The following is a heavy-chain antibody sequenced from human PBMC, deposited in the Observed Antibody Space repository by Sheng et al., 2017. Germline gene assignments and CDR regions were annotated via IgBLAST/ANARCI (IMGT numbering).Heavy chain of an antibody. J-gene: IGHJ6*03. D-gene: IGHD1-26*01. CDR3: ARNPGGSYFSYYYYMDV. CDR2: IYYSGST. CDR1: GGSISSYY. V-gene: IGHV4-59*01. Sequence: QVQLQESGPGLVKPLETLSLTCTVSGGSISSYYWSWIRQPPGKGLEWIGYIYYSGSTNYNPSLKSRVTISVDTSKNQFSLKLSSVTAADTAVYYCARNPGGSYFSYYYYMDVWGQGTTVTVSS.